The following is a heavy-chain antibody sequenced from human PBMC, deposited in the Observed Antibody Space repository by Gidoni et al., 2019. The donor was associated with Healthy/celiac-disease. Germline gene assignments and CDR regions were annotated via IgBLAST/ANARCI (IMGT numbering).Heavy chain of an antibody. CDR3: ARDADLGGWIAAAGY. CDR2: ISSSSSYI. D-gene: IGHD6-13*01. CDR1: GFTFCSYS. J-gene: IGHJ4*02. V-gene: IGHV3-21*01. Sequence: EVQLVESGGGLVKLGGSLRLSCAASGFTFCSYSMTWVRQAPGKGLEWVSSISSSSSYIYYADSVKGRFTISRDNAKNSLYLQMSSLRAEDTAVYYCARDADLGGWIAAAGYWGQGTLVTVSS.